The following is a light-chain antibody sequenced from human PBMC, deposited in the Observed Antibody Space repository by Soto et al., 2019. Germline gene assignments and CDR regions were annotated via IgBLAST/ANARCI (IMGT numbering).Light chain of an antibody. Sequence: QSVLTQPPSVSGALGQRVTISCTGITSNIGAGYDVHWYQHLPGRAPKLLIYGNNQRPSGVPDRFSGSKSGTSASLAISGLQSEDEADYYCAAWDDSLSGYVFGPGTKVTVL. V-gene: IGLV1-40*01. CDR2: GNN. J-gene: IGLJ1*01. CDR3: AAWDDSLSGYV. CDR1: TSNIGAGYD.